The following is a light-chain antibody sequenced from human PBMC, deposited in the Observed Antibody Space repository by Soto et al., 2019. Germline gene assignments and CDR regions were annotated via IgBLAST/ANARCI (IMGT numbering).Light chain of an antibody. J-gene: IGKJ2*01. CDR3: LQDYNYPYT. CDR2: AAS. CDR1: QGIGND. Sequence: AIQMTQSPSSLSASVGDRVTITCRASQGIGNDLGWYQQKPGEAPKLLIYAASSLQSGVPSRFSGSGSGTDFTLTISSLQPEDFATYYCLQDYNYPYTFGQGTKLEIK. V-gene: IGKV1-6*01.